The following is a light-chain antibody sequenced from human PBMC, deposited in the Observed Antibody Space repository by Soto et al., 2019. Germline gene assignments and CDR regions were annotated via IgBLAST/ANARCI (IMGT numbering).Light chain of an antibody. CDR2: DVS. J-gene: IGLJ2*01. CDR1: SSDVGGYNS. CDR3: SSYVGITTLV. V-gene: IGLV2-11*01. Sequence: QSALTQPRSVSGSPGQSVTISCTGTSSDVGGYNSVSWYQQHPGKAPKLMIYDVSKRPSGVSTRFSGSKSGNTASLTISGLQAEDEADYHCSSYVGITTLVFGGGTKLTVL.